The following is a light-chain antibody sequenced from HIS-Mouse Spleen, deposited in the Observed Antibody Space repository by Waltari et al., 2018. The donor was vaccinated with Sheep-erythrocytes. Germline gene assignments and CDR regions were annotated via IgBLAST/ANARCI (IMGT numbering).Light chain of an antibody. CDR2: DAS. Sequence: DIQMTQSPSSLSASVGDRVTITCQASQDISNYLNWYQQKPGKAPKLLIYDASNLETGVPSRFSGSGSGTDFTFTISSLQPEDIATYYCQQYDNLTFAPGTKVDIK. J-gene: IGKJ3*01. V-gene: IGKV1-33*01. CDR1: QDISNY. CDR3: QQYDNLT.